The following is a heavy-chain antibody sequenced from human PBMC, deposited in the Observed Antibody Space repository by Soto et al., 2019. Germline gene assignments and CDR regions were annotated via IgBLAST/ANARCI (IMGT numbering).Heavy chain of an antibody. V-gene: IGHV3-33*01. CDR2: IWYDGSNK. Sequence: QVQLVESGGGVVQPGRSLRLSCAASGFTFSSYGMHWVRQAPGKGLEWVAVIWYDGSNKYYADSVKGRFTISRDNSKNTLYLQMNSLRAEDTAVYYCARDPSTAMVKDYWGQGTLVTVSS. D-gene: IGHD5-18*01. CDR3: ARDPSTAMVKDY. J-gene: IGHJ4*02. CDR1: GFTFSSYG.